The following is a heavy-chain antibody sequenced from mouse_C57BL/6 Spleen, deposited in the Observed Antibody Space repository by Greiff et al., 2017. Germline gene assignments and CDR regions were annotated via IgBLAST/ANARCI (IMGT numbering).Heavy chain of an antibody. J-gene: IGHJ4*01. Sequence: VQLQQSGAELVKPGASVKLSCTASGFNIRDYYMHWVQQRPEQGLEWIGCIDHEGGETKYAPTFKGKATISADTSSNTAYLQLSSLTSEDTAVYYCARHGDYDYAMDYWGQGTSVTVSS. D-gene: IGHD2-13*01. CDR2: IDHEGGET. CDR1: GFNIRDYY. CDR3: ARHGDYDYAMDY. V-gene: IGHV14-2*01.